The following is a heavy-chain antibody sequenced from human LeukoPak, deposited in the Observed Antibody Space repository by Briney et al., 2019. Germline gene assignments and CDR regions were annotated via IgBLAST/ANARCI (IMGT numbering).Heavy chain of an antibody. CDR2: IKQDGSEK. Sequence: PGGSLRLSCAASGFTFSSYWMSWVRQAPGKGLEWVANIKQDGSEKYYVDSVKGRFTISRDNAQNSLYLQMNSLRAEDTAVYYCARDSNFLNLEAWGFDYWGQGTLVTVSS. D-gene: IGHD7-27*01. V-gene: IGHV3-7*01. J-gene: IGHJ4*02. CDR1: GFTFSSYW. CDR3: ARDSNFLNLEAWGFDY.